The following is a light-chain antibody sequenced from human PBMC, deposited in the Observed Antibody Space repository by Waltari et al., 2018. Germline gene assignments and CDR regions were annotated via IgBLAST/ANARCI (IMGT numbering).Light chain of an antibody. CDR1: QSVSRT. CDR3: QHYVRLPAT. V-gene: IGKV3-20*01. CDR2: AAS. Sequence: EIVLTQSPGTLSLAPGERATLPCRASQSVSRTLAWYQQKPGQAPSLLIYAASPRATGIPDRCSGSGSGTDFSLTISRLEPEDFAVYYCQHYVRLPATFGQGTKVEIK. J-gene: IGKJ1*01.